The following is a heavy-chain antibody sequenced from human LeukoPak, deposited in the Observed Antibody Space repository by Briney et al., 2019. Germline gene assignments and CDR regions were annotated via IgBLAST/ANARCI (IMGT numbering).Heavy chain of an antibody. Sequence: GGSLRLSCAASGFTFDDYIMHWVRQAPGKGLEWVSLIGWDGDATYYSDSVKGRFTISRDNSKNFLYLQMNALTTEDTALYYCAKGAEYCGGDCYLTGDYFDYWGRGTLVTVSS. D-gene: IGHD2-21*02. CDR3: AKGAEYCGGDCYLTGDYFDY. CDR1: GFTFDDYI. V-gene: IGHV3-43*01. J-gene: IGHJ4*02. CDR2: IGWDGDAT.